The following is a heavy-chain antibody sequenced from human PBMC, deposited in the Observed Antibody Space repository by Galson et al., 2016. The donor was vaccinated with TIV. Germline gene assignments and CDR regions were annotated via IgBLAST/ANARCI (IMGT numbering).Heavy chain of an antibody. CDR2: IDWDDDK. CDR1: GFSLNTDGMC. D-gene: IGHD3-22*01. CDR3: ARISGYYDSSGHYIPRSFDY. Sequence: PALVKPTQTLTLTCTFSGFSLNTDGMCVNWIRQPPGKALEWLARIDWDDDKSYSPSLKTRLTISKDTSKNQVVLTMTNVDPVDTATYYCARISGYYDSSGHYIPRSFDYCGQGSLVTVAS. V-gene: IGHV2-70*11. J-gene: IGHJ4*02.